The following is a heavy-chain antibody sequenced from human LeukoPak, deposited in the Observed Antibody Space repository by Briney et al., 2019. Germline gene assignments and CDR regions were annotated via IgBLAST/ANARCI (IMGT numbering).Heavy chain of an antibody. Sequence: SQTLSLTCTVSGGSISSGGYYWSWIRQHPGKGLEWIGYIYYSGSTYYNPSLKSRVTISVDTSKNQSSLKLSSVTAADTAVYYCARDVAAGTDYWGQGTLVTVSS. D-gene: IGHD6-13*01. V-gene: IGHV4-31*03. CDR3: ARDVAAGTDY. CDR1: GGSISSGGYY. CDR2: IYYSGST. J-gene: IGHJ4*02.